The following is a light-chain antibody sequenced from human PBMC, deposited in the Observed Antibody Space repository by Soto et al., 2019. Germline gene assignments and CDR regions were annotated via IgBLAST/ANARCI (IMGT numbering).Light chain of an antibody. CDR1: SCNIGSTYD. CDR2: GNT. V-gene: IGLV1-40*01. CDR3: YCYDDSLSVQYV. J-gene: IGLJ1*01. Sequence: QSVLTQPRSVSGAPGQRVTISCTGSSCNIGSTYDVQWYQQLPGTAPKLLIHGNTNRPSGVPEGFSGSKSCISASLAIIGLQADDEAFYYCYCYDDSLSVQYVFGTGTKLTVL.